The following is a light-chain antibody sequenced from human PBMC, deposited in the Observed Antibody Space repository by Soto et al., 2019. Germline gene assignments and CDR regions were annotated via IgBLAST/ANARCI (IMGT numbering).Light chain of an antibody. Sequence: QSVLTQPPSASGTPGQRVTISCSGSSSNIGSNYVYWYQQLPGTAPKLLIYRNNQRPSGVPDRFSGSKSGTSASLAISGLRSEDEAEYYCAAWDDSLSGGGFGGGTKLTFL. CDR3: AAWDDSLSGGG. CDR1: SSNIGSNY. CDR2: RNN. V-gene: IGLV1-47*01. J-gene: IGLJ3*02.